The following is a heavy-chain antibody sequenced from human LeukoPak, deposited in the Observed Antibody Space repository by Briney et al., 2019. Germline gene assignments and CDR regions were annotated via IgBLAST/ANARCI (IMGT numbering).Heavy chain of an antibody. J-gene: IGHJ3*02. D-gene: IGHD3-10*01. Sequence: GGSLRLSCAASGLTVSRNYMSWVRQAPGKGLEWVSAISDSGGSTYYADSVKGRFTISRDNSKNTLYLQMNSLRAEDTAVYYCAKDYYYGPADIWGQGTMVTVSS. CDR3: AKDYYYGPADI. CDR1: GLTVSRNY. CDR2: ISDSGGST. V-gene: IGHV3-23*01.